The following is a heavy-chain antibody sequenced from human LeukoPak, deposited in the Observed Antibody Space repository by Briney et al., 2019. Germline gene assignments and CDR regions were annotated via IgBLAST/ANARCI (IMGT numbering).Heavy chain of an antibody. CDR3: ARGRSRSDGGNSGVDY. V-gene: IGHV4-31*03. Sequence: PSETLSLTCTVSGGSISSGGYYWSWIRQHPGKGLEWIGYIYYSGSTYYNPSLKSRVTISVDTSKNQFSLKLSSVTAADTAVYYCARGRSRSDGGNSGVDYWGQGTLVTVSS. CDR1: GGSISSGGYY. J-gene: IGHJ4*02. CDR2: IYYSGST. D-gene: IGHD4-23*01.